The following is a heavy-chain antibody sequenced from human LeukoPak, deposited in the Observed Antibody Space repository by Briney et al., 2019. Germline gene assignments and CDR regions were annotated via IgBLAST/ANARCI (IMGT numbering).Heavy chain of an antibody. J-gene: IGHJ5*02. CDR1: GYTFTSYG. CDR2: ISAYNGNT. CDR3: ARGTGYCSSTSCYTDNWFDP. V-gene: IGHV1-18*01. D-gene: IGHD2-2*02. Sequence: ASVKVSCKASGYTFTSYGISWVRQAPGQGLEWMGWISAYNGNTNYAQKLQGRVTMTTDTSTSTAYMELSSLRSEDTAVYYCARGTGYCSSTSCYTDNWFDPWGQGTLVTVSS.